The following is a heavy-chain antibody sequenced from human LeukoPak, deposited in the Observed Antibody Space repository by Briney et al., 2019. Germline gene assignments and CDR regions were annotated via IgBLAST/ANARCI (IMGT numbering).Heavy chain of an antibody. D-gene: IGHD5-24*01. CDR3: VRDLGGRWGY. CDR1: GFTFRTYW. V-gene: IGHV3-74*01. Sequence: GGSLRLSCAVSGFTFRTYWMHWVRQVPGEGLVWVSRINEDGRITNYADSVKGRFSISRDNAKNTLYLQMNSLRDEDTAVYYCVRDLGGRWGYWGQGTLVTVSS. J-gene: IGHJ4*02. CDR2: INEDGRIT.